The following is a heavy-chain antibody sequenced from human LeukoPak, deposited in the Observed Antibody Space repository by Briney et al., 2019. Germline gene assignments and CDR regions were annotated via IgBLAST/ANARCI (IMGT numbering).Heavy chain of an antibody. CDR3: AREGPINNGDLDY. CDR1: GFTFSSFT. Sequence: GGSLRLSCAASGFTFSSFTMNWVRQAPGKGLEWVSSISSSGAYIFRADSVKGRFTISRDNAKNSLYLQMNSLRAEDTAVYYCAREGPINNGDLDYWGQGTLVTVSS. V-gene: IGHV3-21*01. J-gene: IGHJ4*02. CDR2: ISSSGAYI. D-gene: IGHD1/OR15-1a*01.